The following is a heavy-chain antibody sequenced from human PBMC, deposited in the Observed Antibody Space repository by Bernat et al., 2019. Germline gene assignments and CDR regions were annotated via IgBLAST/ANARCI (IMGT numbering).Heavy chain of an antibody. J-gene: IGHJ4*02. Sequence: VQLLESGGGLVQPGGSLRLSCAASGFTFSSYAMGWVRQAPGKGLEWVSGISGGGGSTNYAASVKGRFTVSRDNSKNTLYLQMNSLRAEDTAVYYCVKDSDTATLLLFDYWGQGTLVTVSS. CDR3: VKDSDTATLLLFDY. CDR1: GFTFSSYA. CDR2: ISGGGGST. D-gene: IGHD5-18*01. V-gene: IGHV3-23*01.